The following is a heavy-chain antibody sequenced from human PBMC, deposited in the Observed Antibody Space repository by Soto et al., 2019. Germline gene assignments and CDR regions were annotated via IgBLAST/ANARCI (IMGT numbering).Heavy chain of an antibody. CDR3: AKVGSIAVAGIDY. D-gene: IGHD6-19*01. CDR1: GFTFSSYG. V-gene: IGHV3-30*18. J-gene: IGHJ4*02. CDR2: ISYDGSNK. Sequence: GGSLRLSCAASGFTFSSYGMHWVRQAPGKGLEWVAVISYDGSNKYYADSVKGRFTISRDNSKNTLYLQMNSLRAEDTAVYYCAKVGSIAVAGIDYWGQGTMATVYS.